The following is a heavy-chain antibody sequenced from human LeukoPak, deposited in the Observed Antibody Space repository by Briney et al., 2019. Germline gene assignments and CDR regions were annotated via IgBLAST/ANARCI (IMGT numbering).Heavy chain of an antibody. Sequence: GGSLRLSCAVSGFTFSSDSMTWVRQAPGKALEWVSTISGSGVSAFYADPVKGRFTISRDNSKNTLYLHMNHLSAEDTAVYYCVKDSFSSNWGQGTLVTVSS. CDR1: GFTFSSDS. J-gene: IGHJ4*02. V-gene: IGHV3-23*01. CDR3: VKDSFSSN. CDR2: ISGSGVSA.